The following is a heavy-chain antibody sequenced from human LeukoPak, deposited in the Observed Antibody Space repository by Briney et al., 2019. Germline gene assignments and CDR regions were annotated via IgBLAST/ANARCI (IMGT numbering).Heavy chain of an antibody. J-gene: IGHJ4*02. V-gene: IGHV4-39*01. Sequence: SETLSLTCTVSGGSISSSSYYWGWIRQPPGKGLEWIGSIYYSGSTYYNPSLKSRVTISVDTSKNQFSLKLSSVTAADTAVYYCASQVARFLAEPPLDYWGQGTLVTVSS. CDR3: ASQVARFLAEPPLDY. CDR1: GGSISSSSYY. D-gene: IGHD3-3*01. CDR2: IYYSGST.